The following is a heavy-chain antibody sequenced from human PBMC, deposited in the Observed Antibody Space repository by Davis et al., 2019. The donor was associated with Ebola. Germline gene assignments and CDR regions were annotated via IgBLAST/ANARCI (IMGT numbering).Heavy chain of an antibody. Sequence: GESLKISCAASGFTFDDYTMHWVRQAPGKGLEWVSLISWDGGSTYYADSVKGRFTISRDNSKNSLYLQMNSLRTEDTALYYCAKDTSSSWYVDRYFQHWGQGTLVTVSS. CDR2: ISWDGGST. CDR1: GFTFDDYT. J-gene: IGHJ1*01. V-gene: IGHV3-43*01. CDR3: AKDTSSSWYVDRYFQH. D-gene: IGHD6-13*01.